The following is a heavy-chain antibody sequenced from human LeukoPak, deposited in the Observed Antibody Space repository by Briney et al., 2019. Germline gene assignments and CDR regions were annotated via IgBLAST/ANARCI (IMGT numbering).Heavy chain of an antibody. D-gene: IGHD6-19*01. Sequence: GGSLRLSCAASGFTFSSYGMSWVRQAPGKGLEWVSAISGSGGSTYYADSVKGRLTISRDNSKNTLYLQMNSLRAEDTAVYYCAKPNQGVFSSGWFGCFDYWGQGTLVTVSS. CDR1: GFTFSSYG. CDR2: ISGSGGST. CDR3: AKPNQGVFSSGWFGCFDY. V-gene: IGHV3-23*01. J-gene: IGHJ4*02.